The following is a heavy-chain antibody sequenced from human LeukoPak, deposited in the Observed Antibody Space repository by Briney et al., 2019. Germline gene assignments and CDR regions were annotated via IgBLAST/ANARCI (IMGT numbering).Heavy chain of an antibody. CDR1: GYTFTDYY. V-gene: IGHV1-2*02. D-gene: IGHD6-19*01. CDR3: ARHYSSGWYVFNY. CDR2: INPNSGGT. Sequence: ASVKVSCKASGYTFTDYYMHWVRQAPGQGLEWMGWINPNSGGTNYAQKFQGRVTMTRDTSISTAYMELTRLRSGDTALHYCARHYSSGWYVFNYWGQGTLVTVSS. J-gene: IGHJ4*02.